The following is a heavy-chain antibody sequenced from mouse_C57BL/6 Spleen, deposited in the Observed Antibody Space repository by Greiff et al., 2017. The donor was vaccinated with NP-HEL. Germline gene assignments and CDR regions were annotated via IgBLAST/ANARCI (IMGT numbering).Heavy chain of an antibody. CDR1: GFTFSDYG. V-gene: IGHV5-17*01. Sequence: EVHLVESGGGLVKPGGSLKLSCAASGFTFSDYGMHWVRQAPEKGLEWVAYISSGSITIYYADTVKGRFTISRDNAKNTLFLQMTSLRSEDTAMYYCARGGGYYGFAYWGQGTLVTVSA. D-gene: IGHD2-3*01. CDR2: ISSGSITI. J-gene: IGHJ3*01. CDR3: ARGGGYYGFAY.